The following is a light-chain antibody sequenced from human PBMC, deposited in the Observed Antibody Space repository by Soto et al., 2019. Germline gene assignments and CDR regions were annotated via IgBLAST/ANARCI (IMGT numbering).Light chain of an antibody. CDR3: QQYDRSPGT. V-gene: IGKV3-20*01. CDR1: QSVSSSY. J-gene: IGKJ1*01. Sequence: DIVMTQSPATLSVSPGERATLSCRASQSVSSSYLAWYQQKPGQAPRLLIYGASSRATGIPHRFSGSGSGTDFTLTISRLEPEDFAVYYCQQYDRSPGTFGQGTKVDIK. CDR2: GAS.